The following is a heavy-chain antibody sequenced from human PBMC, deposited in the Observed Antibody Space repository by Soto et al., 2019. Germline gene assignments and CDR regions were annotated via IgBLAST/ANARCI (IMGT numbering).Heavy chain of an antibody. V-gene: IGHV6-1*01. J-gene: IGHJ1*01. D-gene: IGHD6-25*01. CDR1: GDSVSSNSVS. CDR2: TYYSSKWFY. CDR3: ARQQQRLFEW. Sequence: QVQLQQSGPGLVKPSQTLSLTCAISGDSVSSNSVSWDWIRQSPSRGLEWLGRTYYSSKWFYEFAVSVKGRITISPDTSKNQFSLHLNSVTPEDTAIYFCARQQQRLFEWWGQGTLVSVSS.